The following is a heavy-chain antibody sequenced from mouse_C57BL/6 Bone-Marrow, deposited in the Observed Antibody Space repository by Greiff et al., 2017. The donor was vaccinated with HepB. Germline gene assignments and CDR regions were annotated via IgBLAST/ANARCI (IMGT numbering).Heavy chain of an antibody. D-gene: IGHD3-2*02. CDR2: IHPNSGST. CDR1: GYTFTSYW. V-gene: IGHV1-64*01. CDR3: ANCSGLYCFGY. J-gene: IGHJ2*01. Sequence: QVQLQQPGAELVKPGASVKLSCKASGYTFTSYWMHWVKQRPGQGLEWIGMIHPNSGSTNYNEKFKSKATLTVDKSSSTAYMQLSSLTSEDSAVYYCANCSGLYCFGYWGQGTTLTVSS.